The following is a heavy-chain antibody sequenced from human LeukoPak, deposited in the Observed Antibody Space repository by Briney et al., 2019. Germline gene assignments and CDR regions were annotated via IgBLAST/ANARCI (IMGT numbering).Heavy chain of an antibody. J-gene: IGHJ3*02. V-gene: IGHV3-15*01. CDR1: GFTFSNAW. CDR3: TTGYSSSWSPDAFDI. Sequence: GGSLRLSCAASGFTFSNAWMSWVRQAPGKGLEWVSRIKSKTDGGTTDYAAPVKGRFTISRDDSKNTLYLQMNSLKTEDTAVYYCTTGYSSSWSPDAFDIWGQGTMVTVSS. D-gene: IGHD6-13*01. CDR2: IKSKTDGGTT.